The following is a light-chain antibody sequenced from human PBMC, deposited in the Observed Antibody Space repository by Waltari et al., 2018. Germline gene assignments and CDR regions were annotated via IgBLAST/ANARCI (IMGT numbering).Light chain of an antibody. CDR3: LQFNSFPLT. J-gene: IGKJ4*01. CDR1: QGVRSS. Sequence: DIQLTQSPSFLPASVGDRVTITCRASQGVRSSLAWYQQKPGISPKLLIYGASTLHSGVPSRFSGSGSGTEFTLTISSLQPEDFATYYCLQFNSFPLTFGGGTKVEIK. V-gene: IGKV1-9*01. CDR2: GAS.